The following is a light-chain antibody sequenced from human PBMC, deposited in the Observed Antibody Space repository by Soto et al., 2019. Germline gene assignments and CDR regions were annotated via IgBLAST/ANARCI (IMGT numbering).Light chain of an antibody. CDR3: QRYSNLWT. J-gene: IGKJ1*01. CDR2: GAS. CDR1: ENVNIN. V-gene: IGKV3D-15*01. Sequence: EIVMTPAPATLCVTPGERATLSWMASENVNINVAWWYQQTPGQAPRLLIYGASRRATGIPDRFSGSASGKDFTLSISRLEPEDSAVYYCQRYSNLWTFGQGTKVDIK.